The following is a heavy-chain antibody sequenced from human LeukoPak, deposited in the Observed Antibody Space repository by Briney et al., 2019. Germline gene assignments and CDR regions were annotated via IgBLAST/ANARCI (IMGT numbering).Heavy chain of an antibody. CDR1: GYTFTGYY. CDR3: ARHTSGDYGGYYYYGMDV. D-gene: IGHD4-17*01. CDR2: INPNSGGT. J-gene: IGHJ6*02. Sequence: ASVKVSCKASGYTFTGYYMHWVRQAPGQGLEWMGWINPNSGGTNYAQKLQGRVTMTTDTSTSTAYMELRSLRSDDTAVYYCARHTSGDYGGYYYYGMDVWGQGTTVTVSS. V-gene: IGHV1-2*02.